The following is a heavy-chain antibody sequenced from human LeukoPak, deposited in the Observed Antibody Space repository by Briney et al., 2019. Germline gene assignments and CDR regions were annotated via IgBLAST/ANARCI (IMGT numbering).Heavy chain of an antibody. J-gene: IGHJ6*03. Sequence: SVKVSCKASGGTFSSYAISWVRQAPGQGLEWMGGIIPIFGTANYAQKLQGRVTMTTDTSTSTAYMELRSLRSDDTAVYYCARIAAAGPNYYYYYYMDVWGKGTMVTVSS. CDR3: ARIAAAGPNYYYYYYMDV. D-gene: IGHD6-13*01. V-gene: IGHV1-69*05. CDR1: GGTFSSYA. CDR2: IIPIFGTA.